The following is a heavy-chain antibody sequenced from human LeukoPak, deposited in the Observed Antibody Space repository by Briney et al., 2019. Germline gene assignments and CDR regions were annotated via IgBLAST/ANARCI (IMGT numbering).Heavy chain of an antibody. CDR2: IYTSGST. Sequence: SETLSLTCTVSGGSISSYYWSWIRQPAGKGLEWIGRIYTSGSTNYNPSLKSRVTISVDTSKNQFSLKVNSMTDADTAVYYCARGRYGEIDYWGQGTLVTVSS. CDR1: GGSISSYY. J-gene: IGHJ4*02. CDR3: ARGRYGEIDY. V-gene: IGHV4-4*07. D-gene: IGHD4-17*01.